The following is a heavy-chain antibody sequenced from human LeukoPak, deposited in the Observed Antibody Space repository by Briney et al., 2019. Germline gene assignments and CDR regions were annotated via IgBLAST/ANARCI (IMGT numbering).Heavy chain of an antibody. V-gene: IGHV1-18*01. CDR3: ARDPLVPAAKPDY. Sequence: ASVNVSCKASGYTFPSYGISWMRQAPGQGLEWMGWISAYNDNTNYAQKLQGRVTMTTDTSTSTAYMELRSLRSDDTAVYYCARDPLVPAAKPDYWGQGTLVTVSS. CDR2: ISAYNDNT. D-gene: IGHD2-2*02. J-gene: IGHJ4*02. CDR1: GYTFPSYG.